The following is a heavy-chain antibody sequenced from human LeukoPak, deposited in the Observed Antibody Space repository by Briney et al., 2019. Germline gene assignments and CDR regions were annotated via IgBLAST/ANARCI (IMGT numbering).Heavy chain of an antibody. J-gene: IGHJ4*02. CDR3: ARDNSSDSISPFFDY. CDR2: IYYSGST. D-gene: IGHD3-22*01. Sequence: PSETLSLTCTVSGGSISSYYWSWIRQPPGKGLEWIGYIYYSGSTNYNPSLKSRVTISVDTSKNQFSLELSSVTAADTAVYYCARDNSSDSISPFFDYWGQGTLVTVSS. CDR1: GGSISSYY. V-gene: IGHV4-59*01.